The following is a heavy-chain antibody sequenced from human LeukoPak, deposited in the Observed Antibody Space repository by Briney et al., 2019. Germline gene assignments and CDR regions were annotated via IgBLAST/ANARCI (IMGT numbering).Heavy chain of an antibody. V-gene: IGHV4-39*07. CDR1: GGSVSTSDYY. CDR2: VFYTGKT. Sequence: PSETLSLTCTVSGGSVSTSDYYWGWIRQSPVKGLEWIGDVFYTGKTNYNPSLRARATISIDTSKNQFSLKLTYVTAEDSAVYYCARVFDSWGQGTLVTVSS. CDR3: ARVFDS. J-gene: IGHJ4*02.